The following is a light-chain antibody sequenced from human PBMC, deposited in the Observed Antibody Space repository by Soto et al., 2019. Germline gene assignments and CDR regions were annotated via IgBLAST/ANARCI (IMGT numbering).Light chain of an antibody. CDR3: MQALQTPH. V-gene: IGKV2-28*01. Sequence: DVVMTQSPLSLPVTPGEPASISCRSSQSLLHKNGFNYLDWYLQKPGQSPQLLIYLGSTRASGVPDRFSGRGSGTDFTLKISRVEAEDVGLYYCMQALQTPHFGQGTKLEIK. CDR1: QSLLHKNGFNY. CDR2: LGS. J-gene: IGKJ2*01.